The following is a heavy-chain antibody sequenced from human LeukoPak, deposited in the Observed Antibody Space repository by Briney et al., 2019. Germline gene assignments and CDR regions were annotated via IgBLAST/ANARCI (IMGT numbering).Heavy chain of an antibody. V-gene: IGHV3-30*18. J-gene: IGHJ4*02. CDR2: ISFDGSNK. Sequence: GRSLRLSCAASGFTFSTYGMHWVRQAPGKGLEWVAVISFDGSNKYYPDSVKGRFTISRDNSKNTLYLQMNSLRAEDTAVYYCAKDWGNWGYGYYFDHWGQGTPVTVSS. CDR1: GFTFSTYG. CDR3: AKDWGNWGYGYYFDH. D-gene: IGHD7-27*01.